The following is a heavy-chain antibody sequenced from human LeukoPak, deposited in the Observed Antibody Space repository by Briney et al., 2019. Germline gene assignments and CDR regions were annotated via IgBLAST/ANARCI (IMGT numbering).Heavy chain of an antibody. CDR2: INSDGSST. V-gene: IGHV3-74*01. Sequence: GGSLRLSCAASGFTFSNYGMNWVRQAPGKGLVWVSRINSDGSSTSYADSVKGRFTISRDNAKNTLYLQMNSLRAEDTAVYYCARVGSGSYSLYYYGMDVWGQGTTVTVSS. D-gene: IGHD3-10*01. J-gene: IGHJ6*02. CDR3: ARVGSGSYSLYYYGMDV. CDR1: GFTFSNYG.